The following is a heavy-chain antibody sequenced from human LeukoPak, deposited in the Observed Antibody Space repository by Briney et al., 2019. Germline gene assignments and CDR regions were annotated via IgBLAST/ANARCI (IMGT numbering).Heavy chain of an antibody. V-gene: IGHV3-30-3*01. J-gene: IGHJ3*02. CDR1: GFTFSSYA. D-gene: IGHD2-15*01. Sequence: PGGSLRLSCAASGFTFSSYAMHWVRQAPGKGLEWVAVISYDGGNKYYTDSVKGRFTISRDNSKNSLYLQMNSLRAEDTAVYYCAKDGYCSAGSCFSANDAFDIWGQGTMVTVSS. CDR2: ISYDGGNK. CDR3: AKDGYCSAGSCFSANDAFDI.